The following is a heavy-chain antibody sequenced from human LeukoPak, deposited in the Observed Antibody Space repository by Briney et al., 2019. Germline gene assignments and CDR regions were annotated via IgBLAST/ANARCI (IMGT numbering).Heavy chain of an antibody. D-gene: IGHD3-22*01. V-gene: IGHV1-2*06. CDR3: ARSYYYDSSGYYAL. CDR2: INPNSGGT. J-gene: IGHJ4*02. CDR1: GYTFTGYY. Sequence: ASVKVSCKASGYTFTGYYMHWVRQAPGQGLEWMGRINPNSGGTNYAQKFQGRVTMTRDTSISTAYMELSRLRSDDTAVYYWARSYYYDSSGYYALWGQGTLVTVSP.